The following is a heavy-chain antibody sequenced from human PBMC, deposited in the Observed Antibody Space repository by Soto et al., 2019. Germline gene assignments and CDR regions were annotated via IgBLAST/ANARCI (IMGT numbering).Heavy chain of an antibody. CDR3: ARGQYDTLTGYDWFDP. Sequence: SETLSLTCSVSGGSVSSDRNYWSWIRQSPGKGLEWIGYIYYSGTTNYNPSLKSRVTIVLDRSKNQFSLTMTSVTAADTAIYYCARGQYDTLTGYDWFDPWGPGTQVTVSS. CDR2: IYYSGTT. CDR1: GGSVSSDRNY. V-gene: IGHV4-61*01. D-gene: IGHD3-9*01. J-gene: IGHJ5*02.